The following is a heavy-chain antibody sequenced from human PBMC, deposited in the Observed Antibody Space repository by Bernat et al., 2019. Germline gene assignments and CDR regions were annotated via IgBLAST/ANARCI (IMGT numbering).Heavy chain of an antibody. Sequence: EVQLVESGGDLVQPGGSVRLSCAVSGFTVSSNYMTWVRQAPGKGLEWVSVIYTSGSTYYADSVKGRFTISRDNSKNTLYLQMNSLRGKDTAIYYCARDNSGGGDAFDIWGQGTLVTVSS. J-gene: IGHJ3*02. V-gene: IGHV3-66*02. D-gene: IGHD6-19*01. CDR1: GFTVSSNY. CDR3: ARDNSGGGDAFDI. CDR2: IYTSGST.